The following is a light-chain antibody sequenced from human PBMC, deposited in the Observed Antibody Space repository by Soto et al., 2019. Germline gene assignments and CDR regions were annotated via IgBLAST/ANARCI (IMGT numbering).Light chain of an antibody. Sequence: SYELTQPPSVSVAPGKTASISCGRNDIGSKGVHWYQQKPGQAPVLVIYSDTDLPPVITERFSGSNSANLATLTISRVEAGDEADYYCQVWDSGSAHVVFGGGTKLTVL. CDR2: SDT. CDR3: QVWDSGSAHVV. V-gene: IGLV3-21*01. CDR1: DIGSKG. J-gene: IGLJ2*01.